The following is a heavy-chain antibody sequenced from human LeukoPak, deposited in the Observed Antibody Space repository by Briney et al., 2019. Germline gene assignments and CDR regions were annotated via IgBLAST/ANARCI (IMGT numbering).Heavy chain of an antibody. V-gene: IGHV4-61*02. D-gene: IGHD5-18*01. CDR2: IYTSGST. J-gene: IGHJ6*03. Sequence: SETLSLTCTVSGGSISSSSYYWTWIRQPAGKGLEWIGRIYTSGSTEYNPSLQSRVTISLDTSKNQFSLKLSSVTATDTAVYHCAREDRYSYGYGYYHYYMDVWGKGTTVTISS. CDR1: GGSISSSSYY. CDR3: AREDRYSYGYGYYHYYMDV.